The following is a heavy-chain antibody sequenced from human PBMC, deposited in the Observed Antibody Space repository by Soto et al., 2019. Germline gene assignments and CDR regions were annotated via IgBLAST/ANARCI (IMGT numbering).Heavy chain of an antibody. Sequence: PGGSLRLSCAASGFTFSRYSMNWVRQAPGKGLEWVSVISGSSDKTYHVDSVKGRFTISRDNSKNTLFLQMNNVRAEDTAVYYCAKVTADYWGQGTLVTVSS. J-gene: IGHJ4*02. CDR2: ISGSSDKT. V-gene: IGHV3-23*01. CDR1: GFTFSRYS. CDR3: AKVTADY.